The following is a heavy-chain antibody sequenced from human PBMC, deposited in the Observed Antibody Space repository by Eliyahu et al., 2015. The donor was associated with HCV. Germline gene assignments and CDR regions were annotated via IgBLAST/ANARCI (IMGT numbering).Heavy chain of an antibody. CDR2: IHYSGST. Sequence: QVQLQESGPGLVKPSETLSLXCSXXGXSITTYYWSWIRQPPGKGLEWIGYIHYSGSTNYNPSLKSRVTISVDTSKNQFSLKLTSVTAADTAVYYCASGGGGIAVAGTGGWFDPWGQGTLVTVSS. CDR1: GXSITTYY. D-gene: IGHD6-19*01. J-gene: IGHJ5*02. V-gene: IGHV4-59*01. CDR3: ASGGGGIAVAGTGGWFDP.